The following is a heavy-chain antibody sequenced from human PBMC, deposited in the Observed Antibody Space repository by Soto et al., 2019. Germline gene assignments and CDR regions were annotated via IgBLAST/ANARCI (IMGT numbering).Heavy chain of an antibody. Sequence: QVQLVESGGGVVQPGRSLRLSCAASGFTFSSYGMHWVRQAPGKGLEWVAVISYDGSNKYYADSVKGRFTISRDKSKNTLYLQMNSLRAEDTAVYYCAKERGAHDYEAFDIWGQGTMVTVSS. J-gene: IGHJ3*02. D-gene: IGHD4-17*01. CDR3: AKERGAHDYEAFDI. V-gene: IGHV3-30*18. CDR2: ISYDGSNK. CDR1: GFTFSSYG.